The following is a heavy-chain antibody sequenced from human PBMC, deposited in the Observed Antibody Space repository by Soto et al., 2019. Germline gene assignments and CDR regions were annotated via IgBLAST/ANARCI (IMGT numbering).Heavy chain of an antibody. CDR3: ARGGGGAARLWFDP. J-gene: IGHJ5*02. V-gene: IGHV1-69*13. Sequence: SVKVSCKASGGTFSIYAISWVRQSPGQGLEWMGGIIPIFGTANYAQKFQGRVTITADESTSTAYMELSSLRSEDTAVYYCARGGGGAARLWFDPWGQGTLVTVSS. CDR1: GGTFSIYA. CDR2: IIPIFGTA. D-gene: IGHD6-6*01.